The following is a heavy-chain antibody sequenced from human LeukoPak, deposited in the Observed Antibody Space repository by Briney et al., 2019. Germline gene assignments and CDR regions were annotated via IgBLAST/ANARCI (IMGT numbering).Heavy chain of an antibody. CDR2: IIPIFGTA. Sequence: SVKVSCKASGGTFSSYAISWVRQASGQGLEWMGGIIPIFGTANYAQKFQGRVTITADESTSTAYMELSSLGSEDTAVYYCARDRSDFWSGYSWFDPWGQGTLVTVSS. CDR3: ARDRSDFWSGYSWFDP. J-gene: IGHJ5*02. D-gene: IGHD3-3*01. CDR1: GGTFSSYA. V-gene: IGHV1-69*13.